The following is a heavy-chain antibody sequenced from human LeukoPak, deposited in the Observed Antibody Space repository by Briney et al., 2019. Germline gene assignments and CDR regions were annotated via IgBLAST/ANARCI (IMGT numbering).Heavy chain of an antibody. CDR3: ARISLGSSWYSFDY. Sequence: SETLSVTCTVSGGSISSYYWSWIRQPPGKGLEWIGYIYYSGSTNYNPSLKSRVTISVDTSKNQFSLKLSSVTAADTAVYYCARISLGSSWYSFDYWGQGTLVTVSS. J-gene: IGHJ4*02. CDR1: GGSISSYY. V-gene: IGHV4-59*08. CDR2: IYYSGST. D-gene: IGHD6-13*01.